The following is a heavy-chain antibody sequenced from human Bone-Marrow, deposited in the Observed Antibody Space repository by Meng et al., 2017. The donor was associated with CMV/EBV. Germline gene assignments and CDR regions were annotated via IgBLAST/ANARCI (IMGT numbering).Heavy chain of an antibody. CDR3: ARVRFWSGYRNYFDY. Sequence: GESLKISCAASGFTFSSYWMSWVRQAPGKGLEWVANIKQDGSEKYYVDSVKGRFTISRDNAKNSLYLQMNSLRAEDTAVYYCARVRFWSGYRNYFDYWGQGTLVTFSS. CDR2: IKQDGSEK. V-gene: IGHV3-7*01. D-gene: IGHD3-3*01. J-gene: IGHJ4*02. CDR1: GFTFSSYW.